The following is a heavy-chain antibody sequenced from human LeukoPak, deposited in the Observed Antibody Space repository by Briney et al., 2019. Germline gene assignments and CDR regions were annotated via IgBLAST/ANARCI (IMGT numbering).Heavy chain of an antibody. J-gene: IGHJ4*02. CDR2: INPNSGGT. CDR3: ARVGVVVVPAAKRRGYSGYDSDY. Sequence: ASVKVSCKASGYTFTGYYMHWVRQAPGQGLEWMGRINPNSGGTNYAQKFQGRVTMTRDTSISTAYMELSRLRSDDTAVYYCARVGVVVVPAAKRRGYSGYDSDYWGQGTLVTVSS. CDR1: GYTFTGYY. V-gene: IGHV1-2*06. D-gene: IGHD5-12*01.